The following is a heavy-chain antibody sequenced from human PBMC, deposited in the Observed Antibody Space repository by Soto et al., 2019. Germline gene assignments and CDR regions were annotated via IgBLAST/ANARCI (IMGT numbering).Heavy chain of an antibody. D-gene: IGHD4-17*01. Sequence: SVKVSCKASGGTFSSYAISWVRQAPGQGLEWMGGIIPIFGTANYAQKFQGRVTITADESTSTAYMELSSLRSEDTAVYYCARGTTTMVSPWYFDLWGRGTLVTVSS. J-gene: IGHJ2*01. CDR1: GGTFSSYA. CDR3: ARGTTTMVSPWYFDL. V-gene: IGHV1-69*13. CDR2: IIPIFGTA.